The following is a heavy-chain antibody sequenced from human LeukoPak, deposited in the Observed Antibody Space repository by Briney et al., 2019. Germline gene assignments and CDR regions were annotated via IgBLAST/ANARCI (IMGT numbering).Heavy chain of an antibody. CDR1: GYSISSGYY. D-gene: IGHD6-13*01. CDR2: IYHSGST. CDR3: ARCERAAQPPFDY. V-gene: IGHV4-38-2*01. Sequence: SETLSLTCAVSGYSISSGYYWGWIRQPPGKGREWIGSIYHSGSTYYNPSLKSRVTISVDTSKNQFSLKLSSVTAADTAVYYCARCERAAQPPFDYWGQGTLVTASS. J-gene: IGHJ4*02.